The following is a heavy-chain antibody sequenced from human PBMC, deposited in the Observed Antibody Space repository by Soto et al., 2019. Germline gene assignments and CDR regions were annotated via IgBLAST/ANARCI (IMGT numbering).Heavy chain of an antibody. D-gene: IGHD3-22*01. J-gene: IGHJ4*02. CDR2: ISGSGSST. CDR3: AKDHRYDSSGYYYLY. Sequence: GGSLRLSCAASGFPFTSYAMSWVRQAPGKGLEWVSAISGSGSSTYYADSVKGRFTISRDNSKNTLYLQMNSLRAEDTAVYYCAKDHRYDSSGYYYLYWGQGTLVTVSS. V-gene: IGHV3-23*01. CDR1: GFPFTSYA.